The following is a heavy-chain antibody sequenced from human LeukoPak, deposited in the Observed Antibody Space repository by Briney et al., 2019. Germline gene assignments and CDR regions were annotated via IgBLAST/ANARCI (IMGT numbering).Heavy chain of an antibody. D-gene: IGHD3-22*01. CDR1: GYIFTKYW. Sequence: GESLKISCKGSGYIFTKYWIGWVRQLPGKGLEWMGIIYPGDSDSKYSPSFQGQVTISADKSISTAYLQWSSLRASDTAMYYCATGLTYHYDSSSYYQDYWGQGTLVTVSS. CDR3: ATGLTYHYDSSSYYQDY. J-gene: IGHJ4*02. V-gene: IGHV5-51*01. CDR2: IYPGDSDS.